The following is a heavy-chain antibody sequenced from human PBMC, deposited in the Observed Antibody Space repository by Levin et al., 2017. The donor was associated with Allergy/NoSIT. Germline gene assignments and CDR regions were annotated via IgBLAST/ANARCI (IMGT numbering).Heavy chain of an antibody. CDR2: INHSGST. Sequence: KPSETLSLTCAVYGGSFSGYYWNWIRQPPGKGLEWIGEINHSGSTNYNPSLRSRVTISVDTSKNQFSLRLSSVTAADTAVYYCARGKKYDFWSGYYNGGRNGFDSWGQGTMVTVSS. D-gene: IGHD3-3*01. J-gene: IGHJ3*02. CDR3: ARGKKYDFWSGYYNGGRNGFDS. V-gene: IGHV4-34*01. CDR1: GGSFSGYY.